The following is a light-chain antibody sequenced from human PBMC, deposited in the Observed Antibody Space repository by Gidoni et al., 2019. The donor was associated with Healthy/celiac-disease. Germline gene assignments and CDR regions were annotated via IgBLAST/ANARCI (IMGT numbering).Light chain of an antibody. V-gene: IGKV3-11*01. CDR2: DAS. J-gene: IGKJ4*01. CDR3: QQRSKWPPS. Sequence: EIVLTQSPAPLSLSPGERATLPCRDSQSVSSYLAWYQQKPGQAPRLLIYDASNRATGIPGRFSGSGSGTDFTLTISSLEPEDFAVYYCQQRSKWPPSFGGGTKVEIK. CDR1: QSVSSY.